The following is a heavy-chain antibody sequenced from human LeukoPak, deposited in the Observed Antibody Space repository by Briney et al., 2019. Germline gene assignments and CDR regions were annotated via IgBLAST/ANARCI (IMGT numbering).Heavy chain of an antibody. CDR1: GGSFSAYY. J-gene: IGHJ6*03. CDR3: ARARAAIRFNYMDV. D-gene: IGHD3-16*01. Sequence: SETLSLTCAVYGGSFSAYYWSWIRQSPGKGLEWIGEINHSGSTIYTPSLKSRVTISVDTSKNQFSLKLSSVAAADTAVYYCARARAAIRFNYMDVWGKGTSVTVSS. V-gene: IGHV4-34*01. CDR2: INHSGST.